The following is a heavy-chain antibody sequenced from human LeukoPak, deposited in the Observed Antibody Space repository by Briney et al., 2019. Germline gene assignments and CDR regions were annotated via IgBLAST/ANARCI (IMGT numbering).Heavy chain of an antibody. Sequence: SETLSLTCTVSGASISRSDYFWGWIRQPPGKGLEWIGSIYYSGSTYYSPSLKGRVTISVDTSENQFSLKLTSVTAADTAVYYCARSSEYGDPFNYWGQGTLVTVSS. CDR2: IYYSGST. J-gene: IGHJ4*02. D-gene: IGHD4-17*01. CDR1: GASISRSDYF. V-gene: IGHV4-39*01. CDR3: ARSSEYGDPFNY.